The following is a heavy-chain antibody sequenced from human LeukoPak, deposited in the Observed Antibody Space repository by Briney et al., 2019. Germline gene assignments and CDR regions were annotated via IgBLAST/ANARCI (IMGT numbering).Heavy chain of an antibody. CDR3: ARDLGIAAAGYYDMDV. J-gene: IGHJ6*03. Sequence: GASVTVSCKASGYTFTSYGISWVRQAPGQGLEWMGWISAYNGNTNYAQKLQGRVTMTTDTSTSTAYMELRSLRSDDTAVYYCARDLGIAAAGYYDMDVWGKGTTVTISS. CDR2: ISAYNGNT. CDR1: GYTFTSYG. D-gene: IGHD6-13*01. V-gene: IGHV1-18*01.